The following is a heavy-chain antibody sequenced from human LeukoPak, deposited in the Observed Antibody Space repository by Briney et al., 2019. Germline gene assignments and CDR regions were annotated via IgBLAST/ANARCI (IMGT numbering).Heavy chain of an antibody. V-gene: IGHV4-38-2*02. D-gene: IGHD3-22*01. CDR1: NYSISRDYY. CDR3: AREAMIVVGAFDI. CDR2: IYRSGST. J-gene: IGHJ3*02. Sequence: PSETLSLTCTVSNYSISRDYYWGWIRQPPGKGLEWIGSIYRSGSTYYNPSLKSRVTISIDTSRNQFSLKLSSVTAADTAVYYCAREAMIVVGAFDIWGQGTMVTVSS.